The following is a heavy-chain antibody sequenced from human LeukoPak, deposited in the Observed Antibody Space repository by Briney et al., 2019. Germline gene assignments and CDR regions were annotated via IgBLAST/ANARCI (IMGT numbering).Heavy chain of an antibody. CDR3: AKSLATQSRRVFFDY. V-gene: IGHV3-13*01. CDR2: IGAAGDT. D-gene: IGHD5-12*01. Sequence: GGSLRLSCAASGFTLSDYDMHWVRRGTGKGLEWVSAIGAAGDTYYQGSVKGRFTISRDEAKNFLYLQMNSLRAEDTAVYYCAKSLATQSRRVFFDYWGQGTLVTVSS. CDR1: GFTLSDYD. J-gene: IGHJ4*02.